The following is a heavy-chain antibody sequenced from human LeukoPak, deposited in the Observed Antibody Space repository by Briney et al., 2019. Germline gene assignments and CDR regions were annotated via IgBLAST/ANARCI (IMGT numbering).Heavy chain of an antibody. CDR3: ARVATLGYCSSTSCYWFDP. D-gene: IGHD2-2*01. CDR2: IIPILGIA. V-gene: IGHV1-69*02. J-gene: IGHJ5*02. CDR1: GGTFSSYT. Sequence: AASVKVSCTASGGTFSSYTISWVRQAPGQGLEWMGRIIPILGIANYAQKLQGRVTITADKSTSTAYMELSSLRSEDTAVYYCARVATLGYCSSTSCYWFDPWGQGTLVTVSS.